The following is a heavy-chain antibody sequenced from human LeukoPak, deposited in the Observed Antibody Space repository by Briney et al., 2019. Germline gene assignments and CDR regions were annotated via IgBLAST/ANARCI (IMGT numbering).Heavy chain of an antibody. V-gene: IGHV1-69*04. J-gene: IGHJ5*02. CDR2: ITPILGIA. CDR1: GGTFSSYT. Sequence: ASVKVSCKASGGTFSSYTVSWVRQAPGQGLEWMGRITPILGIANYAQKFQGRVTITADKSTSTAYMELSSLRSEDTAVYYCARDRGWNDDNWFDPWGQGTLVTVSS. CDR3: ARDRGWNDDNWFDP. D-gene: IGHD1-1*01.